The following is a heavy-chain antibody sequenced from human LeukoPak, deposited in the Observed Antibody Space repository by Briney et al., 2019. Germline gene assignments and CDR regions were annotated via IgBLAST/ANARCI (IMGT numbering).Heavy chain of an antibody. CDR1: GFTFNKYA. V-gene: IGHV3-23*01. J-gene: IGHJ4*02. Sequence: GGSLRLSCAASGFTFNKYAMYWVRQAPGKGLEWVSAIIESGESTYYTDSVKGRFTISRDNAKNSLFLQMNSLRAEDTAVYYCTRGFLSVYWGQGILVTVSS. CDR2: IIESGEST. D-gene: IGHD3-3*01. CDR3: TRGFLSVY.